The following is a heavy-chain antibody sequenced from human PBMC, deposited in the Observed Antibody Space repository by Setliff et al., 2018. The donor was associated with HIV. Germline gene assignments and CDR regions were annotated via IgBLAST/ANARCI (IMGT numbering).Heavy chain of an antibody. D-gene: IGHD1-26*01. Sequence: ASVKVSCKASQSLVTHYHLHWVRQAPGQGLEWMGRIDPQNAGTNFPQKFQGRVTMTWDRSTRTAYMEVSRLTSDDTAVYYCARASWEWEPSAEYFQHWGQGTLVTVSS. CDR3: ARASWEWEPSAEYFQH. CDR2: IDPQNAGT. J-gene: IGHJ1*01. V-gene: IGHV1-2*06. CDR1: QSLVTHYH.